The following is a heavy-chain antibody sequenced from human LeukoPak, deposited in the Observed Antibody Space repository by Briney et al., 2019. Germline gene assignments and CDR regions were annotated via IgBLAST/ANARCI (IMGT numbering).Heavy chain of an antibody. CDR1: GFTFSTYA. V-gene: IGHV3-23*01. Sequence: AGGSLRLSCAASGFTFSTYAMTWVRQAPGKGLEWVSVISGSGGFTYYADSVKGRFTISRDNSKNTLYLQMHGLRAEDTAVYYCGARPGEVAVPYDYWGQGTLVTVSS. J-gene: IGHJ4*02. CDR2: ISGSGGFT. D-gene: IGHD2-15*01. CDR3: GARPGEVAVPYDY.